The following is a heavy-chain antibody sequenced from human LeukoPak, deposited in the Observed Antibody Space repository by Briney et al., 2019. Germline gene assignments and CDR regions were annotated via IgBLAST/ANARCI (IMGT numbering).Heavy chain of an antibody. CDR3: ASRGYSSGWYDY. CDR2: IYTSGST. CDR1: GRSINRGSYY. V-gene: IGHV4-61*02. Sequence: PSHTLSLTCTVSGRSINRGSYYWSWIRQPAGKGLEWIGRIYTSGSTNYNPSLKSRVHISVDTSKKQFSLKLSSVTAADAAVYYCASRGYSSGWYDYWGQGTLVTVSS. D-gene: IGHD6-19*01. J-gene: IGHJ4*02.